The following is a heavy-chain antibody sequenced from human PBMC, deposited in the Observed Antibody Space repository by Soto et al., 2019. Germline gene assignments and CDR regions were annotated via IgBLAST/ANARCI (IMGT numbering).Heavy chain of an antibody. CDR3: ARGLRGVIVATVHNWFDP. V-gene: IGHV4-34*01. D-gene: IGHD5-12*01. Sequence: QVQLQQWGAGLLKPSETLSLTCAVYGGSFSGYYWSWIRQPPGKGLEWIGEINHSGGTNYNPSLKGRVTISVDTSKTQFALKLSSVPAADTAVYYCARGLRGVIVATVHNWFDPWGQGTLVTVSS. CDR1: GGSFSGYY. CDR2: INHSGGT. J-gene: IGHJ5*02.